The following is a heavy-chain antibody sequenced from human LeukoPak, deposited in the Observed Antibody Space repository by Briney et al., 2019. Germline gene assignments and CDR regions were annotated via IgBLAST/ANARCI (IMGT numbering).Heavy chain of an antibody. CDR2: ISSSSSYI. V-gene: IGHV3-21*01. Sequence: GGSLRLSCAASGFTFSSYSMNWVRQAPGKGLEWVSSISSSSSYIYYADSVKGRFTISRDNAKNSLYLQMNSLRAEDTAVYYCARDGDIPDYFDYWGQGILVTVSS. CDR3: ARDGDIPDYFDY. CDR1: GFTFSSYS. J-gene: IGHJ4*02. D-gene: IGHD2-15*01.